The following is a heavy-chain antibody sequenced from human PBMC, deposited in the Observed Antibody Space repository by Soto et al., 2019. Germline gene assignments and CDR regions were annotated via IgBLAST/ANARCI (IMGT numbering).Heavy chain of an antibody. CDR2: IRSKANSYAT. CDR1: GFTFSGSA. J-gene: IGHJ4*02. V-gene: IGHV3-73*01. CDR3: TRMRSPSEDY. Sequence: EVQLVESGGGLVQPGGSLKLSCAASGFTFSGSAMHWVRQASGKGLEWVGRIRSKANSYATAYAASVKGRFTISRDDSKNTAYLQMNSLKTEDPAVYYCTRMRSPSEDYWGQGTLVTVSS.